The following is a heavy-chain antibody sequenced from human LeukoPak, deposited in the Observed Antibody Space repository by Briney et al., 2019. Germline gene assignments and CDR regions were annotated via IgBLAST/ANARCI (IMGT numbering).Heavy chain of an antibody. Sequence: SETLSLTCAVSGGSISSSNWWSWVRQPPGKGLEWIGEIYHSGSTNYDPSLKSRVTISVDKSKNQFSLKLSSVTAADTAVYYCARVSSGATTVDYWGQGTLVTVSS. J-gene: IGHJ4*02. CDR2: IYHSGST. V-gene: IGHV4-4*02. CDR3: ARVSSGATTVDY. CDR1: GGSISSSNW. D-gene: IGHD1-26*01.